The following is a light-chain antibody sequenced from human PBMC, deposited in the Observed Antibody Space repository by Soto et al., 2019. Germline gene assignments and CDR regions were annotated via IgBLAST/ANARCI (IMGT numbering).Light chain of an antibody. J-gene: IGKJ2*01. Sequence: DIQMTQSPSSLSASVGDRVTITCRASQSISSYLNWYQQIPGKAPKLLIYAASSLLSGVPSRFSGTGSGTDFTLTISSLQPEDFATYYCQESFSNYHAFGQGTKVEIX. CDR1: QSISSY. CDR2: AAS. V-gene: IGKV1-39*01. CDR3: QESFSNYHA.